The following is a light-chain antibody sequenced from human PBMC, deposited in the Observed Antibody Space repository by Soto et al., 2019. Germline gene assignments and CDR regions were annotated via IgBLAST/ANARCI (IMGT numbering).Light chain of an antibody. Sequence: DNKISQSPATLSCSPRDRDTITGGASQTISSWLAWYQQKPGKAPKLLIYKASTLKSGVPSRLSGSGSGTEFTLTISGLQPDDFTTYCCQHYNSYSEAFGQGTRVDIK. V-gene: IGKV1-5*03. CDR1: QTISSW. J-gene: IGKJ1*01. CDR2: KAS. CDR3: QHYNSYSEA.